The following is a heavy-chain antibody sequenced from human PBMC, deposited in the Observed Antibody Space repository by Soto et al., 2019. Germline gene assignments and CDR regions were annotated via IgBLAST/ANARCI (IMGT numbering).Heavy chain of an antibody. D-gene: IGHD6-25*01. CDR3: AREASADYYYYYMDV. CDR1: GGSISSGGYY. Sequence: SETMSLTCTVSGGSISSGGYYWSWIRQHPGKGLEWIGYIYYSGSTYYNPSLKSRVTISVDTSKNQFSLKLSSVTAADTAVYYCAREASADYYYYYMDVWGKGTTVTVSS. CDR2: IYYSGST. V-gene: IGHV4-31*03. J-gene: IGHJ6*03.